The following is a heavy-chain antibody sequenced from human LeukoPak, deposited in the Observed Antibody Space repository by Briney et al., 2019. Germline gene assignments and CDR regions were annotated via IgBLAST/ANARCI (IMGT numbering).Heavy chain of an antibody. CDR3: AKVLRGYTYGLIDY. CDR1: GFTFSSYS. CDR2: ISSSSSYI. D-gene: IGHD5-18*01. J-gene: IGHJ4*02. Sequence: SGGSLRLSCAASGFTFSSYSMNWVRQAPGKGLEWVSSISSSSSYIYYADSVKGRFTISRDNSKNTLYLQMNSLRAEDAAVYYCAKVLRGYTYGLIDYWGQGTLVTVSS. V-gene: IGHV3-21*04.